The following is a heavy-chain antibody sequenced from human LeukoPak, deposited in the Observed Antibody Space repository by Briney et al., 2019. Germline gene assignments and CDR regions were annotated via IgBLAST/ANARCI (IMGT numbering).Heavy chain of an antibody. J-gene: IGHJ6*03. CDR2: INPNSGGT. V-gene: IGHV1-18*01. CDR3: ARRFNSGSYYYYYYMDV. D-gene: IGHD1-26*01. Sequence: GASVKVSCKASGYTFTSYGISWVRQAPGQGLEWMGWINPNSGGTNYAQKLQGRVTMTTDTSTSTAYMELRSLRSDDTAVYYCARRFNSGSYYYYYYMDVWGKGTTVTVSS. CDR1: GYTFTSYG.